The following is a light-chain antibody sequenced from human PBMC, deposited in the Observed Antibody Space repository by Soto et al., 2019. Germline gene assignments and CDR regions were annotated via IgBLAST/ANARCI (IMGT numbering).Light chain of an antibody. CDR3: QEYNTNSRT. V-gene: IGKV1-5*03. Sequence: IQMTQSPSTLSASVGDTVTITCRASESIYSWLAWYKQIPGKAPQLLMYKTSTLQGGVPSRFSGSGSGAEYTLTSSSLQPDDFATYYCQEYNTNSRTFGQGTRVENK. CDR2: KTS. J-gene: IGKJ1*01. CDR1: ESIYSW.